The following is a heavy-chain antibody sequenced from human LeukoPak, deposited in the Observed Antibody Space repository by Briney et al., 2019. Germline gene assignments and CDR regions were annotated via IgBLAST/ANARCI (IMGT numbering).Heavy chain of an antibody. J-gene: IGHJ4*02. CDR1: GFTFSSFA. V-gene: IGHV3-23*01. Sequence: GGSLRLSCAASGFTFSSFAMTWVRLAPGKGLEWVSAISGSGGSTYYADSVKGRFTISRDNSKNTLYLQMNSLRAEDTAVYYCAKDLAPIIGSGWFFFVAGIDYWGQGTLVTVSS. D-gene: IGHD6-19*01. CDR3: AKDLAPIIGSGWFFFVAGIDY. CDR2: ISGSGGST.